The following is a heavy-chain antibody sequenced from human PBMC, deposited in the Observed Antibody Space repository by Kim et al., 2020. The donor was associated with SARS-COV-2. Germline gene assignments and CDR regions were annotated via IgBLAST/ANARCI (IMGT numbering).Heavy chain of an antibody. CDR2: MNPNSGNT. CDR3: ARVPPYCSGGSCYSGIDY. Sequence: ASVKVSCKASGYTFTSYDINWVRQATGQGLEWMGWMNPNSGNTGYAQKFQGRVTMTRNTSISTAYMELSSLRSEDTAVYYCARVPPYCSGGSCYSGIDYWGQGTLVTVSS. D-gene: IGHD2-15*01. V-gene: IGHV1-8*01. J-gene: IGHJ4*02. CDR1: GYTFTSYD.